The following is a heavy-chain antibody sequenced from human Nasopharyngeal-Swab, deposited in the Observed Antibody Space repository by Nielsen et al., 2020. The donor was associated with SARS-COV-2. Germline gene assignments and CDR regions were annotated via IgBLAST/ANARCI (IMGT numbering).Heavy chain of an antibody. CDR2: IYYGGST. V-gene: IGHV4-39*01. CDR3: ATLSSSWYEYYFDY. CDR1: GGSISSSTYY. D-gene: IGHD6-13*01. J-gene: IGHJ4*02. Sequence: GSLRLSCTVSGGSISSSTYYWVWIRQPPGKGLEWIGGIYYGGSTYYNPSLKSRVTISVDTSKNQFSLKLSSVTAADTAVYYCATLSSSWYEYYFDYWGQGTLVTVSS.